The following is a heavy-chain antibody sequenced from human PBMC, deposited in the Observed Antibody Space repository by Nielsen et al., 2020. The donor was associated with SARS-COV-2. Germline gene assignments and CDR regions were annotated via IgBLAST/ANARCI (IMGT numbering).Heavy chain of an antibody. CDR3: AREGAVAGFDY. Sequence: GGSLRLSCAASGFTFSSYDMHWVRQATGKGLEWVSAIGTAGDTYYPGSVKGRFTISRENAKNSLYLQMNSLRAEDTAVYYCAREGAVAGFDYWGQGTLVTVSS. J-gene: IGHJ4*02. CDR1: GFTFSSYD. V-gene: IGHV3-13*04. CDR2: IGTAGDT. D-gene: IGHD6-19*01.